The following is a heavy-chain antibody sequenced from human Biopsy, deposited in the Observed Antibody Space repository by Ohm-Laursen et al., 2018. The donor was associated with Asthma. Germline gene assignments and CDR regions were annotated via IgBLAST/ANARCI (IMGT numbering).Heavy chain of an antibody. V-gene: IGHV4-4*08. D-gene: IGHD1-20*01. J-gene: IGHJ5*02. Sequence: TLSLTCTVSPGSINDYYWNWIRQFPGKGLEGIGYVHSSGSTRFNPSLKSRVTVSVDSSKNQFLLNLSSVTAADTAVYFCARAAITGIRGWFDPWGQGTLVTVSS. CDR3: ARAAITGIRGWFDP. CDR1: PGSINDYY. CDR2: VHSSGST.